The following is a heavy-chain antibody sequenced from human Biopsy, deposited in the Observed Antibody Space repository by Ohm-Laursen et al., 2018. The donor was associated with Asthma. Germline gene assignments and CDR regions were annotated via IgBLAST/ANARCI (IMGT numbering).Heavy chain of an antibody. V-gene: IGHV3-23*01. Sequence: SLRLSCSASGFTFGGYAMSWARQAPGKGLEWASTISPDGRSAHGPDSFRGRFTISRDNSRDTLYLQMRSLRADDTAVYYCVKDTVEDRGGYYTFDVWGQGTVVSVSS. D-gene: IGHD3-22*01. J-gene: IGHJ3*01. CDR1: GFTFGGYA. CDR3: VKDTVEDRGGYYTFDV. CDR2: ISPDGRSA.